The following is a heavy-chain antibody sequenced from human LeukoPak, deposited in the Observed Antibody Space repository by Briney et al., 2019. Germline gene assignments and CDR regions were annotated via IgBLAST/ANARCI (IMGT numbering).Heavy chain of an antibody. V-gene: IGHV1-18*01. J-gene: IGHJ4*02. D-gene: IGHD3-22*01. CDR1: GYTFTSYG. CDR2: ISAYNGNT. CDR3: ARDIRGDSSGYYPDY. Sequence: ASVKVSCKASGYTFTSYGISWVRQAPGQGLEWMGWISAYNGNTNYAQNLQGRVTMTTDTSTSTAYMELRSLRSDDTAVYYCARDIRGDSSGYYPDYWGQGTLVTVSS.